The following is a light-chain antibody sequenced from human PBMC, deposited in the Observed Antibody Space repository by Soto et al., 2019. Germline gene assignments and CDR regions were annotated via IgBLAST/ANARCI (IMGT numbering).Light chain of an antibody. CDR2: EVT. V-gene: IGLV2-14*01. Sequence: QSVLTQPASVSGSPGQSITISCSGTSSDIGADDFVSWYQHHPDKTPKLIIFEVTYRPTGISHRFSASKSGNTASLTISGLEAEDEAFYYCSSYAGSNNLVFGGGTKLTVL. J-gene: IGLJ2*01. CDR1: SSDIGADDF. CDR3: SSYAGSNNLV.